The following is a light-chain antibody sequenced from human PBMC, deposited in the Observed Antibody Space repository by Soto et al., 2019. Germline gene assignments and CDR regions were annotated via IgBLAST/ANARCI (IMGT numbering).Light chain of an antibody. CDR2: DVY. CDR3: CSYAGSRSSV. V-gene: IGLV2-11*01. J-gene: IGLJ3*02. CDR1: SSDIGAYNY. Sequence: QSVLTQPRSVSGSPGESVTISCTGTSSDIGAYNYVFWYRQYPGKSPKLMIYDVYKRPSGVPDRFSGSKSANTASLTISGLQTEDEADYHCCSYAGSRSSVFGGGTQLTVL.